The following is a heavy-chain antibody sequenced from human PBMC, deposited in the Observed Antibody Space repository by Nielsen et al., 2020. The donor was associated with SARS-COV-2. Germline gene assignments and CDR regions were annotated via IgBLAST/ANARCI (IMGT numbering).Heavy chain of an antibody. D-gene: IGHD2-2*01. CDR1: GYSFTSYW. CDR3: ARHGVEGYCSSTSCYYNWFDP. Sequence: GESLKISCKGSGYSFTSYWIGWVRQMPGKGLEWMGIIYPGDSDTRYSPSLQGQVTISADKSVSTAYLQWSSLKASDTAMYYCARHGVEGYCSSTSCYYNWFDPWGQGTLVTVSS. CDR2: IYPGDSDT. V-gene: IGHV5-51*01. J-gene: IGHJ5*02.